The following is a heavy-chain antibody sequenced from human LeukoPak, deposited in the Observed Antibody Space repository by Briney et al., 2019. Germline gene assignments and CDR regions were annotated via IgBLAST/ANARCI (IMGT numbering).Heavy chain of an antibody. V-gene: IGHV4-39*02. D-gene: IGHD2-21*02. Sequence: PSETLSLTCTVSGGSISSYYWGWIRQPPGKGLEWIGSIYYSGSTYYNPSLKSRVTISVDTSKNQFSLKLSSVTAADTAVYYCAREDCGGDCYADYWGQGTLVTVSS. CDR1: GGSISSYY. CDR3: AREDCGGDCYADY. J-gene: IGHJ4*02. CDR2: IYYSGST.